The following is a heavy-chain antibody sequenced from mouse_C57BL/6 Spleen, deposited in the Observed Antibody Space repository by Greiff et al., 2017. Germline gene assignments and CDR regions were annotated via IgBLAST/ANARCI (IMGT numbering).Heavy chain of an antibody. J-gene: IGHJ1*03. V-gene: IGHV1-43*01. CDR2: INPSTGGT. D-gene: IGHD1-1*01. CDR1: GYSFTGYY. Sequence: EVQLQQSGPELVKPGASVKISCKASGYSFTGYYMHWVKQSSEKSLEWIGAINPSTGGTSYNQKFKGKATLTVDKSSSTAYMQLKSLTSEDSAVYYCARTAITTVVRYFDVWGTGTTVTVSS. CDR3: ARTAITTVVRYFDV.